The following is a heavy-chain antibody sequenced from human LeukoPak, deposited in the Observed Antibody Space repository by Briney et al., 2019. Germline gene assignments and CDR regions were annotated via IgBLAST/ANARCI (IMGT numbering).Heavy chain of an antibody. CDR2: IIPIFGTA. D-gene: IGHD4-23*01. V-gene: IGHV1-69*13. CDR3: ARGTTVVTVDAFDI. J-gene: IGHJ3*02. CDR1: GGTFSSYA. Sequence: GASVKVSCKASGGTFSSYAISWVRQAPGQGLEWMGGIIPIFGTANYAQKFQGRVTITADESTSTAYMELSSLRSEDTAVYYCARGTTVVTVDAFDIWGQGTMVTVSS.